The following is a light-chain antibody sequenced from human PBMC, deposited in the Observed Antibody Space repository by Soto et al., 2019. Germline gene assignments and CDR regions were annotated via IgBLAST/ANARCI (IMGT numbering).Light chain of an antibody. J-gene: IGKJ5*01. CDR2: DAS. CDR3: QQYDILPIT. CDR1: QDINIY. Sequence: VQMTQSPSSLFASVGDRVTITCHATQDINIYLNWYQQKPGKAPNPLIYDASNLEIGVPSRFSGSGSGTHFTFTISSLQTEDIGTYYCQQYDILPITFGRGTRLEIK. V-gene: IGKV1-33*01.